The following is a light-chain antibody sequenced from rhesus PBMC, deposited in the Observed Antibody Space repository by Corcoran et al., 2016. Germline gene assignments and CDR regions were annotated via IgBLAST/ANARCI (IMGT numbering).Light chain of an antibody. Sequence: DIQMTQSPSSLSGSVGDRVTITCRASQGITSYLNWYQQTPGKAPKVLLYYAKRLESGVPSRFSGSGSGTEFTLTISSLQPEEFATYYCQHYNSLPYSFGQGTKVEIK. V-gene: IGKV1-32*01. CDR1: QGITSY. CDR2: YAK. CDR3: QHYNSLPYS. J-gene: IGKJ2*01.